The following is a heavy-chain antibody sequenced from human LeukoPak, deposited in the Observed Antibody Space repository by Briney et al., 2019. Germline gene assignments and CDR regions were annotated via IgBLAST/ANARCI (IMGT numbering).Heavy chain of an antibody. J-gene: IGHJ5*02. CDR3: ARAGPQPLWFGELPRRVGGWFDP. D-gene: IGHD3-10*01. CDR2: IYYSGST. V-gene: IGHV4-39*06. CDR1: GGSISSSSYY. Sequence: SETLSLTCTVSGGSISSSSYYWGWIRQPPGKGLEWIGSIYYSGSTYYNPSLKSRVTISVDTSKNQFPLKLSSVTAADTAVYYCARAGPQPLWFGELPRRVGGWFDPWGQGTLVTVSS.